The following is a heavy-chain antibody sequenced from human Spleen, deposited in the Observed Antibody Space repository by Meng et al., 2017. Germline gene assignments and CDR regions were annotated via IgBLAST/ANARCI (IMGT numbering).Heavy chain of an antibody. CDR1: GFSFSSYA. D-gene: IGHD3-10*01. Sequence: GESLKISCAASGFSFSSYAMSWVRHAPGKGLEWVSALSGGGFTTYYADSVKGRFAISRHNSKNTLYLQMNSLRAVDTALYYCAKYSYGLGDYLDYWGQGALVTVS. CDR3: AKYSYGLGDYLDY. J-gene: IGHJ4*02. CDR2: LSGGGFTT. V-gene: IGHV3-23*01.